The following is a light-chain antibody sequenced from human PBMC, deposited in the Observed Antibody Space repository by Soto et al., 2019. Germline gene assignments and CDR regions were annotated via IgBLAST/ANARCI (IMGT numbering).Light chain of an antibody. CDR3: SSYTSSSTLYV. V-gene: IGLV2-14*01. CDR2: DVS. CDR1: SSDVGGYNY. Sequence: QSALTQPASVSGSPGQSIPLSCTGTSSDVGGYNYVSWYQQHPGKAPKLMIYDVSNRPSGVSNRFSGSKSGNTASLTISGLQAEDEADYYCSSYTSSSTLYVFGTGTKVTVL. J-gene: IGLJ1*01.